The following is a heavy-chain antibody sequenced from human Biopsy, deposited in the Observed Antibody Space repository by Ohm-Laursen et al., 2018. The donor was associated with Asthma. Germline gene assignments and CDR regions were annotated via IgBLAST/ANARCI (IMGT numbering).Heavy chain of an antibody. J-gene: IGHJ6*02. Sequence: ASVKVSCKASGYTFNSAGITWVRQAPGQGLEWMGWISVYNGNTKVAQKLQDRVTMITDTSTSTAYMELRSLRSDDTAVYFCARAVDYSHYYGIDVWGQGTTVTAS. CDR3: ARAVDYSHYYGIDV. D-gene: IGHD3-10*01. CDR1: GYTFNSAG. V-gene: IGHV1-18*01. CDR2: ISVYNGNT.